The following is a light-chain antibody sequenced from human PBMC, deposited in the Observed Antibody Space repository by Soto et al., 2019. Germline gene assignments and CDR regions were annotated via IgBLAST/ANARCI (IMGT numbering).Light chain of an antibody. J-gene: IGKJ1*01. CDR2: GAS. Sequence: EVIMTQSPATLSVSPGGRATLSCRASQSVKSNLAWYQQKPGQAPRLLIHGASTRATGIPARFSGSGSGTDFTLTISSLEPEDFAVYYCQQYGGSPRTFGQGTKVDI. CDR3: QQYGGSPRT. CDR1: QSVKSN. V-gene: IGKV3-15*01.